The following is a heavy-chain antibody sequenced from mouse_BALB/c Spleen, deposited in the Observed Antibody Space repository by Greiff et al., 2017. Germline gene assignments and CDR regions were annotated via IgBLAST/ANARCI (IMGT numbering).Heavy chain of an antibody. CDR1: GFTFSDYY. J-gene: IGHJ4*01. Sequence: EVHLVESGGGLVKPGGSLKLSCAASGFTFSDYYMYWVRQTPEKRLEWVATISDGGSYTYYPDSVKGRFTISRDNAKNNLYLQMSSLKSEDTAMYYCARGNRYEAMDYWGQGTSVTVSS. D-gene: IGHD2-14*01. V-gene: IGHV5-4*02. CDR3: ARGNRYEAMDY. CDR2: ISDGGSYT.